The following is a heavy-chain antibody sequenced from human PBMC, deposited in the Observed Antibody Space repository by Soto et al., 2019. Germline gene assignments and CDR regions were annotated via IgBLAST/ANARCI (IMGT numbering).Heavy chain of an antibody. V-gene: IGHV3-15*01. J-gene: IGHJ6*02. CDR2: IKSKTDGGTT. CDR3: TTDFKYYYDSSGYQYGMDV. Sequence: GGSLRLSCAASGFTFSNAWMSWVRQAPGKGLEWVGRIKSKTDGGTTDYAAPVKGRFTISRDDSKNTLYLQMNSLKTEDTAVYYCTTDFKYYYDSSGYQYGMDVWGQGTKVTVSS. D-gene: IGHD3-22*01. CDR1: GFTFSNAW.